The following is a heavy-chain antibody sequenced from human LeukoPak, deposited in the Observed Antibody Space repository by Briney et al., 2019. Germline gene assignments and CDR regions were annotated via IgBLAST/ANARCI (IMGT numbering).Heavy chain of an antibody. D-gene: IGHD5-12*01. CDR3: ARVNVDIVATITGGYYYFDY. V-gene: IGHV4-59*01. CDR2: IYYSGST. CDR1: GGSISSYF. J-gene: IGHJ4*02. Sequence: SETLSLTCTVSGGSISSYFWSGIRQPPGKGLEWMGNIYYSGSTDYNPSLKSRVTISVDTSKNPFSLQLSSVTAADTAVYYCARVNVDIVATITGGYYYFDYWGQGTLVTVSS.